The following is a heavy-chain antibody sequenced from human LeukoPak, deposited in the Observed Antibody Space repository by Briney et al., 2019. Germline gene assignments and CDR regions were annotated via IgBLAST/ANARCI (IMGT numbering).Heavy chain of an antibody. CDR2: FNAGNGNT. Sequence: ASVKVSCKASGYTFTSYAMHWVRQAPGQRLEWMGWFNAGNGNTKYSQKFQGRVTITRDTSASTAYMELSSLRSEDTAVYYCARDPTRGGYYDSTADYWGQGTLVTVSS. CDR3: ARDPTRGGYYDSTADY. V-gene: IGHV1-3*01. CDR1: GYTFTSYA. J-gene: IGHJ4*02. D-gene: IGHD3-22*01.